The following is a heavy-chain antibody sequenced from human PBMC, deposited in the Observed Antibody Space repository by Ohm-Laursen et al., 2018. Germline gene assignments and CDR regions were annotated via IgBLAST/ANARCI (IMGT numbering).Heavy chain of an antibody. CDR2: ISSSSSYI. V-gene: IGHV3-21*01. CDR3: ARASYSGSRDDAFDI. J-gene: IGHJ3*02. CDR1: GFTFDDYA. D-gene: IGHD1-26*01. Sequence: SLRLSCSASGFTFDDYAMHWVRQAPGKGLEWVSSISSSSSYIYYADSVKGRFTISRDNAKNSLYLQMNSLRAEDTAVYYCARASYSGSRDDAFDIWGQGTMVTVSS.